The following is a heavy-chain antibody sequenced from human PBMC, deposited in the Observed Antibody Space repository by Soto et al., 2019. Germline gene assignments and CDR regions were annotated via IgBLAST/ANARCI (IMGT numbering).Heavy chain of an antibody. CDR1: GFMFSGYA. Sequence: EVQLLESGGGLAQPGASLTLSCAASGFMFSGYAMSWVRQAPGKGLEWVSAVSNSGTSTSYADSVTGRFTISRDNSKNTLYLQMSSLGAEDTALYYCVKDLAASGWFDPWGQGTLVIVSS. V-gene: IGHV3-23*01. CDR2: VSNSGTST. J-gene: IGHJ5*02. CDR3: VKDLAASGWFDP. D-gene: IGHD2-15*01.